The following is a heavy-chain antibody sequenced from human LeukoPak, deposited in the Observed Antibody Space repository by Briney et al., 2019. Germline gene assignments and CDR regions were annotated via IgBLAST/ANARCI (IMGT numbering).Heavy chain of an antibody. Sequence: PSETLSLTCTVSGGSISSYYWSWIRQPPGKGLEWIGYIYYSGSTNYNPSLKSRVTTSVDTSKNEFSLRLSSVTAADTAVYYCARWSDCGGDCHILDYWGQGILVTVSS. CDR3: ARWSDCGGDCHILDY. CDR2: IYYSGST. CDR1: GGSISSYY. V-gene: IGHV4-59*01. J-gene: IGHJ4*02. D-gene: IGHD2-21*02.